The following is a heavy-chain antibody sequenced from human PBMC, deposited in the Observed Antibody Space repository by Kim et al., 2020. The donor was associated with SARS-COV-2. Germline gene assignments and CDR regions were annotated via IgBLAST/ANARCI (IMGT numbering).Heavy chain of an antibody. J-gene: IGHJ6*02. CDR3: ASFLEYDSSGYYYVRYYYGMDV. V-gene: IGHV1-3*01. CDR1: GYTFTSYA. CDR2: INAGNGNT. D-gene: IGHD3-22*01. Sequence: ASVKVSCKASGYTFTSYAMHWVRQAPGQRLEWMGWINAGNGNTKYSQKFQGRVTITRDTSASTAYMELSSLRSEDTAVYYCASFLEYDSSGYYYVRYYYGMDVWGQGTTVTVSS.